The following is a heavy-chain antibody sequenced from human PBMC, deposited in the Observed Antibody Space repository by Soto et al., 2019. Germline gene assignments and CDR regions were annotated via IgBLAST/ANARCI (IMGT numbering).Heavy chain of an antibody. CDR3: APRRLSTTL. Sequence: QVQVVQSGAEMKEPGASVKVSCKASGYTFNAYNMHWVRQAPGQGLEWMGWINPNNGGTNYAQKFRGRVTLTRDTVISAAYMELSRLKSDDTAVYYCAPRRLSTTLWGPGTLVNGSS. CDR1: GYTFNAYN. CDR2: INPNNGGT. J-gene: IGHJ1*01. V-gene: IGHV1-2*02. D-gene: IGHD1-1*01.